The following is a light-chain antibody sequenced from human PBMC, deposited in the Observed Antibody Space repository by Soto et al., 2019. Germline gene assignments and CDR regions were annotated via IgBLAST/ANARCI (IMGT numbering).Light chain of an antibody. V-gene: IGKV2-28*01. Sequence: DIVITHSPLARPVTPVDPASISFMSSQGLLHSNGYNYLDWYLQKPGQSPQLLIYKASSLESGVPSRFSGSGSGTEFTLTISSLQPDDFATYYCQQYNSYSRTFGQGTKVDI. J-gene: IGKJ1*01. CDR3: QQYNSYSRT. CDR1: QGLLHSNGYNY. CDR2: KAS.